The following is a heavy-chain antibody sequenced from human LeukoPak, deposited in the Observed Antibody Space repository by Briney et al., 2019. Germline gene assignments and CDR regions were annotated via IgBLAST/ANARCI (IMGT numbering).Heavy chain of an antibody. CDR3: ARLAGPRPGTYYFDF. CDR2: ITPTTDNI. V-gene: IGHV3-21*01. D-gene: IGHD6-19*01. Sequence: GGSLRLSCAASGFTYSDYAMEWVRQTPGKGLKWVSSITPTTDNIYYTPSVGGRFTISRDNAKHSLYLQMNNLRADDTAVYYCARLAGPRPGTYYFDFWGQGVQVTVSS. CDR1: GFTYSDYA. J-gene: IGHJ4*02.